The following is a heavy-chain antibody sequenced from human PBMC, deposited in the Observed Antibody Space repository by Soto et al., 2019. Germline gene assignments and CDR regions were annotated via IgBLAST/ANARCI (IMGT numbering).Heavy chain of an antibody. J-gene: IGHJ4*02. CDR2: INAGNGNR. CDR3: ARERTVAGNDY. V-gene: IGHV1-3*01. Sequence: ASVKVSCKASGYTFTSYAMHWVRQAPGQRLEWMGWINAGNGNRKYSQKFQGRVTITRDTSASTAYMELSSLRSEDTAVYYCARERTVAGNDYWGQGTLVTVSS. CDR1: GYTFTSYA. D-gene: IGHD6-19*01.